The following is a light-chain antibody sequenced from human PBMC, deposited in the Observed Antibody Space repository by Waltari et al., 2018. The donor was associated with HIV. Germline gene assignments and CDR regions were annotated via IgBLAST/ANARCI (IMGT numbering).Light chain of an antibody. V-gene: IGLV3-19*01. J-gene: IGLJ1*01. CDR2: KKN. CDR3: NCRDSSGKSYV. CDR1: SLSSYY. Sequence: SSELTQDPAVSVALGQTIRITCQGDSLSSYYASWDQQKPGQAPFLVIYKKNNRPSGSPDRFSAASAGDTASLTITGAQAEDEADYYCNCRDSSGKSYVFATGTKVTV.